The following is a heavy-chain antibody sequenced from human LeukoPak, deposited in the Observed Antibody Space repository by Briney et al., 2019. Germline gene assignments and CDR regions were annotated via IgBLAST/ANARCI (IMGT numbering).Heavy chain of an antibody. CDR2: ISWDSVTI. D-gene: IGHD3-3*01. J-gene: IGHJ4*02. Sequence: PGRSLRLSCAASGFDFGDYAMHWVRHAPGKGLEWVSGISWDSVTIAYAGPLEGRFTVSRDNAKNSLYLQMDNLRIEDTALYYCVKDPGSHGNYFFDSWGQGALVTVSS. V-gene: IGHV3-9*01. CDR1: GFDFGDYA. CDR3: VKDPGSHGNYFFDS.